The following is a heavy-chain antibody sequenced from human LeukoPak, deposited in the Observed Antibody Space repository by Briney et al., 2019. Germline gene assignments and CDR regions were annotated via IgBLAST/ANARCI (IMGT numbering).Heavy chain of an antibody. CDR1: GSTFSSYS. Sequence: GGSLRLSCAASGSTFSSYSMNWVRQAPGKGLEWVSSISSSSSYIHYADSVKGRFTISRDNAKNSLYLQMNSLRAEDTAVYYCARYGGSCYTCFDYWGQGTLVTVSS. D-gene: IGHD2-15*01. CDR3: ARYGGSCYTCFDY. CDR2: ISSSSSYI. V-gene: IGHV3-21*01. J-gene: IGHJ4*02.